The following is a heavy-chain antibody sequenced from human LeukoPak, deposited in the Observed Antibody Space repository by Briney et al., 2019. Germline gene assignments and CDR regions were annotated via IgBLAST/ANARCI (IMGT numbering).Heavy chain of an antibody. CDR2: IHYSGST. J-gene: IGHJ4*02. V-gene: IGHV4-59*08. Sequence: SETLSLTCTVSGGPISGYYWSWIRQPPGKGLEWIGFIHYSGSTNYNPSLKSRITISVDTSKNQFSLKLSSVTAADTAVYYCARHGGSGTYPLDYWGQGTLVTVSS. CDR3: ARHGGSGTYPLDY. D-gene: IGHD3-10*01. CDR1: GGPISGYY.